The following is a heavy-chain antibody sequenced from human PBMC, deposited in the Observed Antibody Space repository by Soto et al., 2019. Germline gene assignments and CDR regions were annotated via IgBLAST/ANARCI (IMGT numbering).Heavy chain of an antibody. CDR3: ARVPCSSTSSYAHFDY. Sequence: EVQLVESGGGLVKPGGSLRLSCAASGFTFSSYSMNWVRQAPGKGLEWVSSISSSSSYIYYADSVKGRFTISRDNAKNSLYLQMNSLRAEDTAVYYCARVPCSSTSSYAHFDYWGQGTLVTVSS. J-gene: IGHJ4*02. D-gene: IGHD2-2*01. CDR2: ISSSSSYI. V-gene: IGHV3-21*01. CDR1: GFTFSSYS.